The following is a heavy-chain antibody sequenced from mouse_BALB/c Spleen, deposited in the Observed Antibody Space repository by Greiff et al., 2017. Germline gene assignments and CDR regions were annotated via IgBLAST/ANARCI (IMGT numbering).Heavy chain of an antibody. V-gene: IGHV5-6*01. J-gene: IGHJ3*01. CDR3: ARHGDSSGPFAY. Sequence: EVQRVESGGDLVKPGGSLKLSCAASGFTFSSYGMSWVRQTPDQRLEWVATISSGGSYTYYPDSVKGRFTISRDNATNTLYLQMSSLKSEDTAMYYCARHGDSSGPFAYWGQGTLVTVSA. D-gene: IGHD3-2*01. CDR2: ISSGGSYT. CDR1: GFTFSSYG.